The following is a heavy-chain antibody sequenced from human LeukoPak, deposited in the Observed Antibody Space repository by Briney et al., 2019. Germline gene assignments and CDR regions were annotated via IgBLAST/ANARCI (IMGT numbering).Heavy chain of an antibody. Sequence: GASVKVSCKASGYTFTGYYMHWVRQAPGQGLEWMGWINPNRGGTNYAQKFQGRVTMTRDTSISTAYMELSRLRSDDTAVYYCARDISVLDPVAFDYWGQGTLVTVSS. CDR1: GYTFTGYY. J-gene: IGHJ4*02. D-gene: IGHD6-19*01. CDR3: ARDISVLDPVAFDY. V-gene: IGHV1-2*02. CDR2: INPNRGGT.